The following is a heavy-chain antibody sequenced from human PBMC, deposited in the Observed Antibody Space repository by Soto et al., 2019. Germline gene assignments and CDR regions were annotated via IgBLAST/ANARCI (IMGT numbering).Heavy chain of an antibody. CDR1: GYSFTSYW. CDR2: IDPSDSYT. J-gene: IGHJ6*02. Sequence: PGESLKISCKGSGYSFTSYWISWVRQMHGKGLEWMGRIDPSDSYTNYSPSFQGHVTISADKSISTAYLQWSSLKASDTAMYYCARGTGTTGYYYGMDVWGQGTTVTVSS. V-gene: IGHV5-10-1*01. CDR3: ARGTGTTGYYYGMDV. D-gene: IGHD1-7*01.